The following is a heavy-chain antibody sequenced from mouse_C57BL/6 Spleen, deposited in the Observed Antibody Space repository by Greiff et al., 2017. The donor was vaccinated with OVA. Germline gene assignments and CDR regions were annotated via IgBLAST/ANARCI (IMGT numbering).Heavy chain of an antibody. CDR2: IHPNSGST. CDR1: GYTFTSYW. CDR3: EREGGYDGGFDY. J-gene: IGHJ3*01. V-gene: IGHV1-64*01. Sequence: QVQLQQPGAELVKPGASVKLSCKASGYTFTSYWMHWVKQRPGQGLEWIGMIHPNSGSTNYNEKFKSKATLTVDKSSSTAYMQLRSLTSEDSAVYDCEREGGYDGGFDYWGQGTLVTGSA. D-gene: IGHD2-2*01.